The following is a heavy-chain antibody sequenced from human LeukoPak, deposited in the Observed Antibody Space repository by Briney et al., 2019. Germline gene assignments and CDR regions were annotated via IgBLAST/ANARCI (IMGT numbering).Heavy chain of an antibody. V-gene: IGHV3-74*01. CDR1: GFTFSGYW. J-gene: IGHJ2*01. D-gene: IGHD6-13*01. Sequence: GGSLRLSCAASGFTFSGYWMHWVRQTPGKGLEWVSRTDNDGTAAVYADSVKGRFTISRDNAKNTLYLQMNSLRAEDTAVYYCARDAAPGYFDLWGRGTLVTVSS. CDR3: ARDAAPGYFDL. CDR2: TDNDGTAA.